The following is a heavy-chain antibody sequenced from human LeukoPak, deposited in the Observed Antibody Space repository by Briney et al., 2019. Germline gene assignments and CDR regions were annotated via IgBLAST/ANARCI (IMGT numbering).Heavy chain of an antibody. J-gene: IGHJ4*02. D-gene: IGHD6-19*01. CDR2: IHWNGGRI. V-gene: IGHV3-20*04. CDR1: GFTFDDYD. Sequence: GGSLRLFRAASGFTFDDYDMSWVRQASGKGLEWVTGIHWNGGRIGYADSLKGRFTISRDNAKNSLYLQMNSLRAEDTAFYYCARVSDISVAAYFDYWGQGTLVTVSS. CDR3: ARVSDISVAAYFDY.